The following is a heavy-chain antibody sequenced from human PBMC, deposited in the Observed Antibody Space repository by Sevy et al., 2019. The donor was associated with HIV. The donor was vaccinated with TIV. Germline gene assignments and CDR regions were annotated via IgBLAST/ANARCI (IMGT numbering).Heavy chain of an antibody. D-gene: IGHD3-10*01. Sequence: SETLSLTCTVSGGSISSGDYYWSWIRQPPGKGLEWIGYIYYSGSTYYNPSLKSRFTISVDTSKNQFSLKLSSVTAADTAVHYCAGFDDGVTMVRGVTRDFDYWGQGTLVTVSS. J-gene: IGHJ4*02. CDR2: IYYSGST. CDR3: AGFDDGVTMVRGVTRDFDY. V-gene: IGHV4-30-4*01. CDR1: GGSISSGDYY.